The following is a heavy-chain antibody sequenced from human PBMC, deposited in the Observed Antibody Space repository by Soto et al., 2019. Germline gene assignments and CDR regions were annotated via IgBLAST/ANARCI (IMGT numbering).Heavy chain of an antibody. Sequence: GASVKVSCKASGYTFTSYGISWVRQAPGQGLEWMGWISAYNGNTNYAQKLQGRVTMTTDTSTSTAYMELRSLRSDDTAVYYCASDSYDILTGYLPGGFDPWGQGTLVTVSS. CDR1: GYTFTSYG. CDR3: ASDSYDILTGYLPGGFDP. CDR2: ISAYNGNT. D-gene: IGHD3-9*01. J-gene: IGHJ5*02. V-gene: IGHV1-18*01.